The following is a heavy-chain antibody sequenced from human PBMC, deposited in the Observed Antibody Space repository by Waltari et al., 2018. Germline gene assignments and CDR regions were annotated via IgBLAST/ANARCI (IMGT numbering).Heavy chain of an antibody. CDR2: ISGSGGST. J-gene: IGHJ4*02. D-gene: IGHD3-22*01. Sequence: EVQLLESGGGLVQPGGSLRLSCAASGFTFSSYAMSWVRQAPGKGLEWVSAISGSGGSTDYADSGKGRFTISRDNSKNTLYLQMNSLRAEDTAVYYCAKERRSGYYLKYFDYWGQGTLVTVSS. CDR3: AKERRSGYYLKYFDY. V-gene: IGHV3-23*01. CDR1: GFTFSSYA.